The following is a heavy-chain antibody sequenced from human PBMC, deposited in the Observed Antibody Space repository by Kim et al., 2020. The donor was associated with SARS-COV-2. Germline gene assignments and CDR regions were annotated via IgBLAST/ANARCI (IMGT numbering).Heavy chain of an antibody. Sequence: ASVKVSCKASVYTFSNYDVNWVRQATGQGLEWMGWMNPNSGNTGYAQKFQGRATMTRDDSISTAYMELSSLRSEDTAVYYCARGPTLVRGVTTAPFGMEVWGQGPPVSVS. CDR1: VYTFSNYD. CDR3: ARGPTLVRGVTTAPFGMEV. D-gene: IGHD3-10*01. V-gene: IGHV1-8*02. CDR2: MNPNSGNT. J-gene: IGHJ6*02.